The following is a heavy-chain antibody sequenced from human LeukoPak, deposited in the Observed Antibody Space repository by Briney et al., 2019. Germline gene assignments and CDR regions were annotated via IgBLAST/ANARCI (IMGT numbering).Heavy chain of an antibody. J-gene: IGHJ3*02. CDR2: ISGSGGST. D-gene: IGHD3-10*01. Sequence: GGCLRLAGAASGFTFSSYSMSWVRQAPGKGREWVSAISGSGGSTYYADSVKGRFTISRDNSKNTLYLQMNSLRADDTAVYYCAKSNGYGLVDIWGQGTMVTVSS. CDR1: GFTFSSYS. CDR3: AKSNGYGLVDI. V-gene: IGHV3-23*01.